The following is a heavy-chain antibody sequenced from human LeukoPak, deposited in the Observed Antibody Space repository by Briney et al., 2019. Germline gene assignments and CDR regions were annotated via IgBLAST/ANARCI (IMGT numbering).Heavy chain of an antibody. CDR1: GGSISSSSYY. V-gene: IGHV4-39*07. D-gene: IGHD5-12*01. CDR3: ARYHNGYDDY. Sequence: PSETLPLTCTVSGGSISSSSYYWGWIRQPPGKGLEWIGSIYYSGNTYYNPSLKSRVTISLDTSKSHFSLKLSSVTAADTAVYYCARYHNGYDDYWGQGTLVTVSS. J-gene: IGHJ4*02. CDR2: IYYSGNT.